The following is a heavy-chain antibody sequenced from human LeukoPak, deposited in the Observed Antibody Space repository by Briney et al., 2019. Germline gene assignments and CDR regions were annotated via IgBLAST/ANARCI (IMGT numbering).Heavy chain of an antibody. V-gene: IGHV3-23*01. J-gene: IGHJ4*02. CDR1: VFTFSRYA. D-gene: IGHD3-22*01. Sequence: PGGSLSLSCAASVFTFSRYAMSCVRQAPGEGREGLSDKSGSGGSTYYADSVKGRFTISRDNSKNTLYLQMNSLRAEDTAVYYCAKSSRRYYDSSGYSIDYWGQGTLVTVSS. CDR2: KSGSGGST. CDR3: AKSSRRYYDSSGYSIDY.